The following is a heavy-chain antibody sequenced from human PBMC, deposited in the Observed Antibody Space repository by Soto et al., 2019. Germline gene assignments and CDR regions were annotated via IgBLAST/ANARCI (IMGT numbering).Heavy chain of an antibody. D-gene: IGHD1-7*01. J-gene: IGHJ6*02. CDR1: GFTFRGYG. Sequence: GGSLRLSCAASGFTFRGYGMHWVRQAPGKGLEWVAVMSHDGSSRYYADSVKGRFTISRDNSKNTLYLQMNSLRGEDTAVYFCAKPTTSASYGMDVWGQGTSVTVSS. CDR2: MSHDGSSR. V-gene: IGHV3-30*18. CDR3: AKPTTSASYGMDV.